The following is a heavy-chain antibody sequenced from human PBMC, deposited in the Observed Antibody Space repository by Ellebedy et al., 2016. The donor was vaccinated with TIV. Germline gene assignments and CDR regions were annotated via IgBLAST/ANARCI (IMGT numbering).Heavy chain of an antibody. D-gene: IGHD4-11*01. CDR1: GFTFSSYW. Sequence: GESLKISXAASGFTFSSYWMHWVRQAPGKGLVWVSRINSDGSSTSYADSVKGRFTISRDNAKNTLYLQMNSLRAEDTAVYYCARNTVTTIYYFDYWGQGTLVTVSS. CDR3: ARNTVTTIYYFDY. CDR2: INSDGSST. J-gene: IGHJ4*02. V-gene: IGHV3-74*01.